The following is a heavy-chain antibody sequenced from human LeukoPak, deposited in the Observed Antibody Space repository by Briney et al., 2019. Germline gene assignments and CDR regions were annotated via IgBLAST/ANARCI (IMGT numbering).Heavy chain of an antibody. D-gene: IGHD1-26*01. CDR3: AKKVVVGATSPYSDFQD. CDR2: ISGSGVAT. J-gene: IGHJ1*01. CDR1: GFTFSSYA. Sequence: GGSLRLSCVASGFTFSSYAMSWVRQAPGKGLEWVSAISGSGVATHYAGSVKGRFSISRDNSKNTLYLQMNSLRAEDTALYYCAKKVVVGATSPYSDFQDWGQGTLVTVSS. V-gene: IGHV3-23*01.